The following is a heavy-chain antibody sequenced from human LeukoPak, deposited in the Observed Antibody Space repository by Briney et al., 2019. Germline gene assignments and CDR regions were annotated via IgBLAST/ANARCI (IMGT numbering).Heavy chain of an antibody. D-gene: IGHD5-12*01. V-gene: IGHV3-30*04. J-gene: IGHJ4*02. CDR3: TGSSYSGYDSALGAFDY. CDR1: GFTFSSSA. CDR2: VSYDGSNK. Sequence: GGSLRLSCAASGFTFSSSAMHWVRQAPGKGLEWVAVVSYDGSNKYYADSVKGRFTISRDNSKNTLYLQMNSLRAEDTAVYYCTGSSYSGYDSALGAFDYWGQGTLVTVSS.